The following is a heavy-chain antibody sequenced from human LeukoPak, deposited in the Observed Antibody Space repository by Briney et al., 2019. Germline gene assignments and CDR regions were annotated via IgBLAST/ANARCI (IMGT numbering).Heavy chain of an antibody. CDR1: GLTFSSYW. D-gene: IGHD3-9*01. CDR3: ARTLYYDILTGYSPTPYYFDY. J-gene: IGHJ4*02. CDR2: IRQDGSEK. V-gene: IGHV3-7*03. Sequence: GGSLRLSCAASGLTFSSYWMSWVRQAPGKGLEWVANIRQDGSEKYYVDSVKGRFTISRDNAKNSLYLQMNSLRAEDTAVYYCARTLYYDILTGYSPTPYYFDYWGQATLVTVSS.